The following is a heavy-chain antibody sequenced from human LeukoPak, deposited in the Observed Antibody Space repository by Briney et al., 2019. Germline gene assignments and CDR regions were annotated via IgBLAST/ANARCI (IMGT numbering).Heavy chain of an antibody. V-gene: IGHV3-7*01. Sequence: GGSLRLSCAASGFSFSNYWMTWVRQAPGKGLEWVANINEAGNDKYYVDSVTGRFTMPRDYAKNSLYLQMNSLRVEDTAVYYCVRDATRGGDFDYWGQGTLVTVSS. J-gene: IGHJ4*02. CDR2: INEAGNDK. CDR3: VRDATRGGDFDY. D-gene: IGHD3-16*01. CDR1: GFSFSNYW.